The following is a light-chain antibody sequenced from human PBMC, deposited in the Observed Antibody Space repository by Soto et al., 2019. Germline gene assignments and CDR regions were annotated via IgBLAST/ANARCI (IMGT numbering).Light chain of an antibody. Sequence: EIVLTQSPGTLSLSPGERATLSCRASQSVSSNFLAWYQQKPGQAPRLLIYDASNRATGIPDRFSGSGSGTDFILTISRLEPEDFAVYYCQQFGSSPRTFGQGTKVDIK. V-gene: IGKV3-20*01. J-gene: IGKJ1*01. CDR2: DAS. CDR3: QQFGSSPRT. CDR1: QSVSSNF.